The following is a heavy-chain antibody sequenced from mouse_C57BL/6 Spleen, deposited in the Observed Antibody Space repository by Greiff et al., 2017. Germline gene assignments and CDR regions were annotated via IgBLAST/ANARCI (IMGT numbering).Heavy chain of an antibody. CDR3: ARYGSSYEFAY. CDR1: GYTFTSYW. Sequence: QVQLQQPGAELVRPGSSVKLSCKASGYTFTSYWMHWVKQRPIQGLEWIGNIDPSDSETHYNQKFKDKATFTVDKSSSTAYIQLSSLTSEDSAIYYCARYGSSYEFAYWGQGTLVTVSA. D-gene: IGHD1-1*01. J-gene: IGHJ3*01. CDR2: IDPSDSET. V-gene: IGHV1-52*01.